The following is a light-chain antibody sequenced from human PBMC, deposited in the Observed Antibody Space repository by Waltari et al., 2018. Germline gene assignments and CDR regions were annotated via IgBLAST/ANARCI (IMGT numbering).Light chain of an antibody. V-gene: IGLV2-8*01. CDR1: SSDVGGFNY. Sequence: QSALTQSPSASGSPGQSVTISCTATSSDVGGFNYVSWYQQHPGKAPKLMIYEVSKRPSGGPDRFSGSKSGNTASLTVSGLQAEDEGDYYCSSYAGTNNVVFGGGTKLTVL. J-gene: IGLJ2*01. CDR3: SSYAGTNNVV. CDR2: EVS.